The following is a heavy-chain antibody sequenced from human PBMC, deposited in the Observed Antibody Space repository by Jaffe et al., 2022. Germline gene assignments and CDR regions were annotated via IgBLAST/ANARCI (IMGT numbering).Heavy chain of an antibody. Sequence: QVQLQESGPGLVKPSQTLSLTCTVSGGSISSGSYYWSWIRQPAGKGLEWIGRIYTSGSTNYNPSLKSRVTISVDTSKNQFSLKLSSVTAADTAVYYCARESAATAMHDYWGQGTLVTVSS. J-gene: IGHJ4*02. CDR1: GGSISSGSYY. V-gene: IGHV4-61*02. CDR3: ARESAATAMHDY. D-gene: IGHD2-2*01. CDR2: IYTSGST.